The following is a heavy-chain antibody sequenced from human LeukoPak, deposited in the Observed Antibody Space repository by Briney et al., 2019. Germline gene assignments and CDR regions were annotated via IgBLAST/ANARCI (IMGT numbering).Heavy chain of an antibody. V-gene: IGHV1-46*01. CDR1: RYTFTSYY. CDR2: INPSGGST. Sequence: ASVKVSCKPSRYTFTSYYMHWVRQAPEQGREWVGIINPSGGSTRYEQKFQGRVTMTRDTSTSTVYMELSSLRSEDTAVYYCARDPRAVGTTSGWYWYGMDVWGQGTTVTVSS. D-gene: IGHD6-19*01. CDR3: ARDPRAVGTTSGWYWYGMDV. J-gene: IGHJ6*02.